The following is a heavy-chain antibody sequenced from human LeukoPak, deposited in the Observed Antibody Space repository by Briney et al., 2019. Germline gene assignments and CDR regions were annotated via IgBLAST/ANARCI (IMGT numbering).Heavy chain of an antibody. Sequence: PGGSLRLACAASAFTFSSYGMHWVRQAPGKGLEWVAFIRNDGSNEYYADSVKGRFTISRDNSKNTLSLQMNSLRAEDTAVYYCVRDRDWAFDYWGQGILVTVSS. D-gene: IGHD2-21*01. CDR3: VRDRDWAFDY. V-gene: IGHV3-30*02. CDR2: IRNDGSNE. CDR1: AFTFSSYG. J-gene: IGHJ4*02.